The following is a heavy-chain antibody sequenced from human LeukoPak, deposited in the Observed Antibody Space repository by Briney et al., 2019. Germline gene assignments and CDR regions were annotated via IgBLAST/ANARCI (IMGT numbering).Heavy chain of an antibody. V-gene: IGHV4-39*07. J-gene: IGHJ4*02. CDR2: IYHSGRS. CDR3: ATLPDY. Sequence: SETLSLTCTVSGGSISSSSYYWGWIRQPPGKGLEWIGSIYHSGRSYYNPSLKTRVTISVDTSKNQFSLKLSSVTAADTAVYYCATLPDYWGQGTLVTVSS. CDR1: GGSISSSSYY.